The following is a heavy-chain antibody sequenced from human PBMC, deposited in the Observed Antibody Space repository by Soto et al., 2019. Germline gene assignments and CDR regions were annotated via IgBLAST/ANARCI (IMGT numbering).Heavy chain of an antibody. CDR1: GGTFSSYT. CDR3: AREDGSGTTYYYGMDV. CDR2: IIPILDIA. J-gene: IGHJ6*02. D-gene: IGHD3-10*01. V-gene: IGHV1-69*08. Sequence: QVQLVQSGAEVKKPGSSVKVSCKASGGTFSSYTLNWVRPAPGQGLEWAGRIIPILDIAIHAQKFQGRVTITADKSTSTAYMEVSSLRSEDTAVYYCAREDGSGTTYYYGMDVWGQGTTVTVSS.